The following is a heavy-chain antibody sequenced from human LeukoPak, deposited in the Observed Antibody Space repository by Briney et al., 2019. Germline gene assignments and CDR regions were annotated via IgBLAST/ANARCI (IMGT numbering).Heavy chain of an antibody. CDR1: GFTFSDYY. J-gene: IGHJ4*02. CDR2: ISSSGSTI. D-gene: IGHD2-21*02. V-gene: IGHV3-11*01. Sequence: PGGSLRLSCAASGFTFSDYYMSWIRQAPGKGLEWVSYISSSGSTIYYADSVKGRFTISRDNSKNTLYLQMNSLRAEDTAVYYCVYRGGDCYFGPFDYWGQETLVTVSS. CDR3: VYRGGDCYFGPFDY.